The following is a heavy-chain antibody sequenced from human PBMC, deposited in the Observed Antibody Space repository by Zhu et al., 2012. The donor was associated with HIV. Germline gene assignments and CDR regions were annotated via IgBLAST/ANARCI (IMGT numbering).Heavy chain of an antibody. CDR1: GGSISSYY. D-gene: IGHD3-16*01. V-gene: IGHV4-4*09. CDR2: IYTSGST. Sequence: QVQLQESGPGLVEPSETLSLTCTVSGGSISSYYWSWIRQPPGKGLEWIGYIYTSGSTNYNPSLKSRVTISVDTSKNQFSLKLSSVTAADTAVYYCARGVGADYWGQGTLVTVSS. CDR3: ARGVGADY. J-gene: IGHJ4*02.